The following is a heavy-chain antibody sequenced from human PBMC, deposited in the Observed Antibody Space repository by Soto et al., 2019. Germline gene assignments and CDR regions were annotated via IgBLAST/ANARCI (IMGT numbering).Heavy chain of an antibody. CDR1: GYSLTNYW. J-gene: IGHJ5*02. Sequence: GESLKIPCHCPGYSLTNYWINRVRQMPGKGLERVGRFEPRDSDTSYRPPFQGHVTMSVDKSTSTAYLQWSSLKASDTAMYYCARRINDLNWSPYNWFDPWGQGTLVTVSS. V-gene: IGHV5-10-1*01. D-gene: IGHD1-1*01. CDR2: FEPRDSDT. CDR3: ARRINDLNWSPYNWFDP.